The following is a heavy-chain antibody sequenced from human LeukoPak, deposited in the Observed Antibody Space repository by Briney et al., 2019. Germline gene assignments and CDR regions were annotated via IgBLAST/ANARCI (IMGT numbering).Heavy chain of an antibody. CDR3: ARGRSPFVGGGYRYNYYYYYYMDV. V-gene: IGHV4-34*01. Sequence: SETLSLTCAVYGGSFSGYYWSWIRQPPGKGLEWIGEINHSGSTNYNPSLKSRVAISVDTSKNQFSLKLSSVTAADTAVYYCARGRSPFVGGGYRYNYYYYYYMDVWGKGTTVTVSS. D-gene: IGHD3-16*02. CDR1: GGSFSGYY. CDR2: INHSGST. J-gene: IGHJ6*03.